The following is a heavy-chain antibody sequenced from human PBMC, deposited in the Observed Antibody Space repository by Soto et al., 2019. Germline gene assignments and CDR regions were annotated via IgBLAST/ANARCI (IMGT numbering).Heavy chain of an antibody. CDR3: AREVATSYYNWFDP. D-gene: IGHD5-12*01. CDR2: IYYSGST. V-gene: IGHV4-59*01. J-gene: IGHJ5*02. Sequence: SETLSLTCTVSGGSISSYYWSWIRQPPGKGLEWIGYIYYSGSTNYNPSLKSRVTISVDTSKNQFSLKLSSVTAADTAVYYCAREVATSYYNWFDPWGQGTLVTSPQ. CDR1: GGSISSYY.